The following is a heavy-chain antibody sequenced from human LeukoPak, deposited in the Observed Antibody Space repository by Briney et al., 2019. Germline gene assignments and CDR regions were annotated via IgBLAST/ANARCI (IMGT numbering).Heavy chain of an antibody. V-gene: IGHV3-48*04. Sequence: PGGSLRLSCAASGFTFSSYSMNWVRQAPGKGLEWVSYISSSSSTIYYADSVKGRFTISRDNAKNSLYLQMNSLRAEDTAVYYCAGAVRDYGDPWGGYYYYGMDVWGQGTTVTVSS. CDR2: ISSSSSTI. J-gene: IGHJ6*02. D-gene: IGHD4-17*01. CDR1: GFTFSSYS. CDR3: AGAVRDYGDPWGGYYYYGMDV.